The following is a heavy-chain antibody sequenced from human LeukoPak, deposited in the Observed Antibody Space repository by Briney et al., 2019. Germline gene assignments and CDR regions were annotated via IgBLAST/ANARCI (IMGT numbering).Heavy chain of an antibody. CDR1: GFTFSSYA. V-gene: IGHV3-30*18. CDR2: ISYDGSNK. J-gene: IGHJ5*02. D-gene: IGHD6-13*01. CDR3: AKAIVLGSSWYRFDP. Sequence: PGGSLRLSCAASGFTFSSYAMSWVRQAPGKGLEWVAVISYDGSNKYYADSVKGRFTISRDNSKNTLYLQMNSLRAEDTAVYYCAKAIVLGSSWYRFDPWGQGTLVTVSS.